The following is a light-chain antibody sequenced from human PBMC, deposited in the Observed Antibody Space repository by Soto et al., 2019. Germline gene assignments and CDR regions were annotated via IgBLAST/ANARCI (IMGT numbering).Light chain of an antibody. CDR2: GNS. J-gene: IGLJ3*02. CDR3: QSSDSSLSGSV. V-gene: IGLV1-40*01. Sequence: QSVLTQPPSVSGAPGQRVTISCTGSSSNIGAGYDVHWYQQLPGTAPKLLIYGNSNRPSGVPVRFSGSKSGTSASLAITGLQAEDEADYYCQSSDSSLSGSVFGGGTKLTVL. CDR1: SSNIGAGYD.